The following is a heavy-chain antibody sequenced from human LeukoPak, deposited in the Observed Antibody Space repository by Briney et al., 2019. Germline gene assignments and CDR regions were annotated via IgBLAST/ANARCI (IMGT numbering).Heavy chain of an antibody. J-gene: IGHJ5*02. V-gene: IGHV3-7*01. Sequence: PGGSLRLSCAASGFTFSSYWMSWVRQAPGKGLEWVANIKQDGSEKYYVDSVKGRFTISRDNAKNTLYLQMNSLRAEDTAVYYCAREGRIVLMVYAPGSWFDPWGQGTLVTVSS. D-gene: IGHD2-8*01. CDR1: GFTFSSYW. CDR3: AREGRIVLMVYAPGSWFDP. CDR2: IKQDGSEK.